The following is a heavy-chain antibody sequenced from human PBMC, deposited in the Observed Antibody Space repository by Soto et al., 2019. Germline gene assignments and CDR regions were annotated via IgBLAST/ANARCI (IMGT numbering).Heavy chain of an antibody. D-gene: IGHD1-1*01. J-gene: IGHJ4*02. CDR1: GFTFGFNA. CDR2: ISDGDVTT. Sequence: HPGGSLRLSCTAPGFTFGFNALSWVRQAPGKGLEWVASISDGDVTTNYADSVRGRFTISIDNSKNTLYLQMNSLSAEDTAVYYWAKEGGRSRGYNYDNPSFDYWGQGTRVTVSS. V-gene: IGHV3-23*01. CDR3: AKEGGRSRGYNYDNPSFDY.